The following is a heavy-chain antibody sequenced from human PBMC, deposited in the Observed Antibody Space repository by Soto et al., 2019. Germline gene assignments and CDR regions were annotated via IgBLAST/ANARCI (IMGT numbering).Heavy chain of an antibody. J-gene: IGHJ4*02. CDR2: MNPNSGNT. D-gene: IGHD3-10*01. V-gene: IGHV1-8*01. CDR3: ARVKGGGRRLLLWFGEFDY. Sequence: QVQLVQSGAEVKKPGASVKVSCKASGYTFTSYDINWVRQATGQGLEWMGWMNPNSGNTGYAQKFQGRVTKTRNTSIRTAYMELGSLRSEDTAVYYCARVKGGGRRLLLWFGEFDYWGQGTLVTVSS. CDR1: GYTFTSYD.